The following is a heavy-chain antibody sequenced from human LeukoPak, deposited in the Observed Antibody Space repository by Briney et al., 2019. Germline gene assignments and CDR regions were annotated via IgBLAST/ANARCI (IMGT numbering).Heavy chain of an antibody. Sequence: PGGSLRLSCAASGFTFSRYSMNWVRQAPGKGLEWVSSISNDGKYIYYADSVKGRFTISRDNAKSSLYLQMNSLRAKDTAVYYCAKDVADSSGPNDAFDIWGQGTMVTVSS. J-gene: IGHJ3*02. CDR2: ISNDGKYI. V-gene: IGHV3-21*01. D-gene: IGHD3-22*01. CDR1: GFTFSRYS. CDR3: AKDVADSSGPNDAFDI.